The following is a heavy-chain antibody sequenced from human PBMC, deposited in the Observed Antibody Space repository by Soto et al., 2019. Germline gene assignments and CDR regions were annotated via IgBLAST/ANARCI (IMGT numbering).Heavy chain of an antibody. CDR2: IIPIFGTT. Sequence: QVQLVQSGAEVKKPGSSVKVSCKASGGTFSSFALTWVRQAPGQGLEWMGGIIPIFGTTNYAQKFQGRGTITADESTSSVYMELSSLRSEDTAVYYCASREYYDSSGYYDYWGQGTLVTVSS. D-gene: IGHD3-22*01. CDR1: GGTFSSFA. J-gene: IGHJ4*02. CDR3: ASREYYDSSGYYDY. V-gene: IGHV1-69*01.